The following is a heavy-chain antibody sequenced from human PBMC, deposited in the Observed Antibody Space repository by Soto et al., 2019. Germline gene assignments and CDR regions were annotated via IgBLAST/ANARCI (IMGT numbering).Heavy chain of an antibody. D-gene: IGHD3-3*01. J-gene: IGHJ4*02. CDR1: GFTVSNNY. V-gene: IGHV3-66*01. Sequence: EVQLVESGGGLVQPGGSLRLSCAASGFTVSNNYMTWVRQAPGKGLEWVSVIYRGGSTYYADSVRGRFTISRDNSKNTLYLQMSSLRAEDTAVYYCERARFGGLDAIFADCWGQGTLVTVSS. CDR2: IYRGGST. CDR3: ERARFGGLDAIFADC.